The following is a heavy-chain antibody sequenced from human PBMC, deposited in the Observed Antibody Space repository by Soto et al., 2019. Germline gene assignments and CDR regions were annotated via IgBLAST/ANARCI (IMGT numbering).Heavy chain of an antibody. J-gene: IGHJ4*02. CDR3: ARVGPAHYYDSSGYYSPLDY. CDR1: GDTFSSYA. D-gene: IGHD3-22*01. V-gene: IGHV1-69*01. CDR2: IIPMFGTA. Sequence: QVQLVQSGAEVKKPGSSVKVSCKASGDTFSSYAINWVRQAPGQGLEWMGGIIPMFGTANYAQRFKGRVTITAGGSTSTVYMELRSLRSENTAVYYCARVGPAHYYDSSGYYSPLDYWGQGTLVTVSS.